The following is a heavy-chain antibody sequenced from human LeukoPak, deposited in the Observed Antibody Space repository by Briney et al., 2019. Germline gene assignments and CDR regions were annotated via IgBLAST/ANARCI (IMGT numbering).Heavy chain of an antibody. Sequence: GGSLRLSCSASGFTFSNYGMSWVRQAPGKGLEYVSTITSNGGSTYYADSVKGRFTISRDNSRNTLYLQMSSLRAEDTAVYYCVKRGAETPPNWGQGALVTVSS. CDR1: GFTFSNYG. CDR2: ITSNGGST. V-gene: IGHV3-64D*06. D-gene: IGHD3-16*01. CDR3: VKRGAETPPN. J-gene: IGHJ4*02.